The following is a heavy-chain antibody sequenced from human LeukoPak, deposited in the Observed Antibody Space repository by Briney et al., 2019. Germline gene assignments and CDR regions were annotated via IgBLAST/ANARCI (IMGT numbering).Heavy chain of an antibody. CDR1: GFPFSSYW. V-gene: IGHV3-21*01. J-gene: IGHJ4*02. CDR2: ISSSSSYI. Sequence: GGSLRLSCVASGFPFSSYWMTWVRQPPGKGLEWVSSISSSSSYIYYADSVKGRFTISRDNAKNSLYLQMNSLRAEDTAVYYCARDGSYSSGYYYYFDYWGQGTLVTVSS. D-gene: IGHD3-22*01. CDR3: ARDGSYSSGYYYYFDY.